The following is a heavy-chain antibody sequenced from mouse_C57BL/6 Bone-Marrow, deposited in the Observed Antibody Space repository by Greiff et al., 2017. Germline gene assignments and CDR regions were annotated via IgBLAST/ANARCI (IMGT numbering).Heavy chain of an antibody. CDR2: INPSSGYT. CDR3: ARRKRLGRGYAMDY. CDR1: GYTFTSYT. J-gene: IGHJ4*01. V-gene: IGHV1-4*01. Sequence: VKLQESGAELARPGASVKMSCKASGYTFTSYTMHWVKQRPGQGLEWIGYINPSSGYTKYNQKFKDKATLTADKSSSTAYMQLSSLTSEDSAVYYCARRKRLGRGYAMDYGGQGTSVTVSS. D-gene: IGHD4-1*01.